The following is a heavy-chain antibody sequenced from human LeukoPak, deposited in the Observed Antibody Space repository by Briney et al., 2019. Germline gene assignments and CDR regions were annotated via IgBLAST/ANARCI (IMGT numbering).Heavy chain of an antibody. D-gene: IGHD3-10*01. CDR1: GFTVSSDF. CDR3: AKGRGGV. V-gene: IGHV3-66*01. CDR2: ISAEGYT. J-gene: IGHJ6*02. Sequence: GGSLRLSCVGSGFTVSSDFMGWVRQAPRKGLQWLSLISAEGYTYYADSVKGRFTISRDSSKNALYLQMNSLRVEDTALYYCAKGRGGVWGQGTTVTVSS.